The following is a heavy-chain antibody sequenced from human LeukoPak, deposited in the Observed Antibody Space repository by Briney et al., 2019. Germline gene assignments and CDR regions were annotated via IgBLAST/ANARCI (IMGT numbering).Heavy chain of an antibody. V-gene: IGHV3-23*01. CDR1: GFAFSGFG. J-gene: IGHJ5*02. CDR2: ISHDSIGT. D-gene: IGHD6-13*01. Sequence: GGSLRLSCAASGFAFSGFGMSWVRQAPGKGLEWVATISHDSIGTHYIDSVKGRFRISRDNSKNTLYLQMNSLRAEDTAVYYCAKDRGQLVLGWFDPWGQGTLVTVSS. CDR3: AKDRGQLVLGWFDP.